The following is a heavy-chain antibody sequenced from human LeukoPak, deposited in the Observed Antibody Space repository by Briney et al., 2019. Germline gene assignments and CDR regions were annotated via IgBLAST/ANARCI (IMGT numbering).Heavy chain of an antibody. CDR2: ISHSGDT. Sequence: PSETLSLTCAVSGGSISNGYWWSWVRQPPGKGLEWIGEISHSGDTNYNPSLKSRVTISVDKSKNLFSLNLNSMSAADTAVYYCARNAAYNLDSWGQGTLVTVSS. D-gene: IGHD1-1*01. J-gene: IGHJ4*02. CDR3: ARNAAYNLDS. V-gene: IGHV4-4*02. CDR1: GGSISNGYW.